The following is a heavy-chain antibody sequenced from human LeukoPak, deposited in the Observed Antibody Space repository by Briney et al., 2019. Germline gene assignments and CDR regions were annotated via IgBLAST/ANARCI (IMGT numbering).Heavy chain of an antibody. D-gene: IGHD3-22*01. Sequence: SVKVSCKASGGTFSSYAISWVRQAPGQGLEWMGGIIPIFGTANYAQKFQGRVTITTDESTSTAYMELSSLRSEDTAVYYCARGPGGYPDYYYMDVWGKGTTVTVSS. CDR2: IIPIFGTA. V-gene: IGHV1-69*05. CDR3: ARGPGGYPDYYYMDV. J-gene: IGHJ6*03. CDR1: GGTFSSYA.